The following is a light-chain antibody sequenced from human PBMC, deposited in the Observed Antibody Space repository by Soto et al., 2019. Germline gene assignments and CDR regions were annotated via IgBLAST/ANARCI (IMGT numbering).Light chain of an antibody. J-gene: IGLJ2*01. CDR1: SSDVGGYNY. CDR3: SSYTSTSTVV. CDR2: DVS. V-gene: IGLV2-14*01. Sequence: QSVLTQPASVSGSPGQWITFSCTGTSSDVGGYNYVSWYQQHPGKAPKLMIYDVSNRPSGVSNRFSGSKSGNTASLTISGLQAEDEADYYCSSYTSTSTVVFGGGTKLTVL.